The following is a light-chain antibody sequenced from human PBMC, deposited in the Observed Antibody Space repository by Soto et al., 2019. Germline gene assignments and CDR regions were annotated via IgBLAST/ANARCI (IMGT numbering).Light chain of an antibody. CDR2: NVT. CDR1: SSDVGSYDY. CDR3: CSYTSSATYV. V-gene: IGLV2-11*01. Sequence: QSVLIQPPSVSGSPGQSVTISCTGTSSDVGSYDYVSWYQQHPGTVPKPMIYNVTTQPSGVPDRFSGSRSGNSASMTISGLQAEDEADYSCCSYTSSATYVSETGTKLTVL. J-gene: IGLJ1*01.